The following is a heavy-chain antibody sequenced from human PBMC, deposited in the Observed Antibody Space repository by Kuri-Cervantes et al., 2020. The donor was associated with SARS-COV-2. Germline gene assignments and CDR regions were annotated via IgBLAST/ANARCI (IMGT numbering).Heavy chain of an antibody. CDR2: MNPNSGNT. Sequence: ASVKVSCKASGYTFTGYYMHWVRQATGQGLEWMGWMNPNSGNTGYAQKFQGRVTITRNTSISTAYTELSSLRSEDTAVYYCARVGYDFWSGPNWFDPWGQGTLVTVSS. CDR3: ARVGYDFWSGPNWFDP. D-gene: IGHD3-3*01. J-gene: IGHJ5*02. CDR1: GYTFTGYY. V-gene: IGHV1-8*03.